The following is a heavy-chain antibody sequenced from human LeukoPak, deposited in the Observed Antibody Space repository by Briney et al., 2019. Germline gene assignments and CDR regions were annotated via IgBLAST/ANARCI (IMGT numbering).Heavy chain of an antibody. CDR1: GFTLSSYA. J-gene: IGHJ4*02. CDR3: AKDLKYYGPFDY. D-gene: IGHD3-10*01. V-gene: IGHV3-23*01. CDR2: ISGSGGST. Sequence: GGSLRLSCAASGFTLSSYAISWVRQAPGEGVEWVSAISGSGGSTYYADSVKGRFTISRDNSKNTLYLQMNSLRAEDTAVYYCAKDLKYYGPFDYWGQGTLVTVSS.